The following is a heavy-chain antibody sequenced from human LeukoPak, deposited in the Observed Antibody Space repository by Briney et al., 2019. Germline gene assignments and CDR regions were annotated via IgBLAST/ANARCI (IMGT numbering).Heavy chain of an antibody. Sequence: SETLSLTCTVSGGSISNYYGSLIRQPPGKGLEWIGYMYYSGSTNYNPSLKSRVTISVDTSNNQFSLKLSSVPAADTAVYYCARLPGISVTRKAIDCWGQGTLVTVSS. D-gene: IGHD6-19*01. CDR1: GGSISNYY. CDR2: MYYSGST. J-gene: IGHJ4*02. V-gene: IGHV4-59*01. CDR3: ARLPGISVTRKAIDC.